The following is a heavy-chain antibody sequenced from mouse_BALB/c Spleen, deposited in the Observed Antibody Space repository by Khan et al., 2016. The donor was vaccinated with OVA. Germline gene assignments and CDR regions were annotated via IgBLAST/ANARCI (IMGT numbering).Heavy chain of an antibody. J-gene: IGHJ3*01. CDR3: ARGRAY. D-gene: IGHD3-3*01. Sequence: EVQLQESGPGLVKPSQSLSLTCTVTGYSLTSNYAWNWLRQFPGNKLEWMGYINYSGSTSYTPSLKSRIFITRNTSKNQFFLQLNSVTTDDTATYFCARGRAYWGQGTLVTVSA. CDR2: INYSGST. CDR1: GYSLTSNYA. V-gene: IGHV3-2*02.